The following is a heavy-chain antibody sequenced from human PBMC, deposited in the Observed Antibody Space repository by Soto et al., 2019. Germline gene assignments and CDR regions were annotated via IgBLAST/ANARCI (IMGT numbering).Heavy chain of an antibody. D-gene: IGHD2-15*01. CDR3: ARQYCSGGSCYSRYAFDI. CDR1: GGSFSGYY. Sequence: QVQLQQWGAGLLKPSETLSLTCAVYGGSFSGYYWSWIRQPPGKGLEWIGEINHSGSTNYNPSLNSRVTISVDTSKNQFSLKLSSVTAADTAVYYCARQYCSGGSCYSRYAFDIWGQGTMVTVSS. V-gene: IGHV4-34*01. J-gene: IGHJ3*02. CDR2: INHSGST.